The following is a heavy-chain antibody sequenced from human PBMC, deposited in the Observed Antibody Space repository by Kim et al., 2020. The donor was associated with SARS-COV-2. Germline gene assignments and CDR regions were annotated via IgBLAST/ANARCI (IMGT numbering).Heavy chain of an antibody. Sequence: SETLSLTCTVSGGSISSYYWSWIRQPPGKGLEWIGYIYYSGSTNYNPSLKSRVTISVDTSKNQFSLKLSSVTAADTAVYYCARDRPFDYYDSSGYYYDNWGQGTLVTVSS. D-gene: IGHD3-22*01. CDR1: GGSISSYY. CDR3: ARDRPFDYYDSSGYYYDN. J-gene: IGHJ4*02. CDR2: IYYSGST. V-gene: IGHV4-59*01.